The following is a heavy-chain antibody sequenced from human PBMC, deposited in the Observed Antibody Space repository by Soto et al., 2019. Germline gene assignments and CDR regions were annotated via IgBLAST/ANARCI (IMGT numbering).Heavy chain of an antibody. D-gene: IGHD3-10*01. CDR1: GFTFDDDG. J-gene: IGHJ4*02. V-gene: IGHV3-9*01. CDR2: INWNGAGV. CDR3: VKDKAWEVRGPAPFDS. Sequence: GGSLRLSCAASGFTFDDDGMHWVRQAPGKGLECASVINWNGAGVGCADSVKGRFTISRDNAKSSLSLQMNSLRPEDTALYYCVKDKAWEVRGPAPFDSWGQGTRVVVSS.